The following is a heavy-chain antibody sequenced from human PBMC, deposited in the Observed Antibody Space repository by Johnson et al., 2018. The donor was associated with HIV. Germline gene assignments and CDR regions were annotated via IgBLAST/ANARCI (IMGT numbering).Heavy chain of an antibody. J-gene: IGHJ3*02. CDR3: AGNVVAPAAYAFDI. V-gene: IGHV3-20*04. D-gene: IGHD2-2*01. Sequence: VQLVESGGGVVRPGGSLRLYCAASGFTFDDYGMSWVRQAPGKGLEWVSGINWNGGSTYYADSVKGRFTISRDSSKNTLYLQMNSLRAEDTAVYYCAGNVVAPAAYAFDIWGQGTMVTVAS. CDR1: GFTFDDYG. CDR2: INWNGGST.